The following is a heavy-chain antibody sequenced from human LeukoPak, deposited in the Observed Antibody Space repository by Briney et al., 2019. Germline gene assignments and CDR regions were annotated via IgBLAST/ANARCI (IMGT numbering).Heavy chain of an antibody. D-gene: IGHD1-26*01. CDR3: ARTGGPAGATAAYYFDY. CDR1: GYTFTSYD. V-gene: IGHV1-8*01. CDR2: MNPNSGNT. Sequence: ASVKVSCKASGYTFTSYDINWVRQATGQGLEWMGWMNPNSGNTGYAQKFQGRVTMTRNTSISTAYMELSSLRSEDTAVYYCARTGGPAGATAAYYFDYWGQGTLVTVSS. J-gene: IGHJ4*02.